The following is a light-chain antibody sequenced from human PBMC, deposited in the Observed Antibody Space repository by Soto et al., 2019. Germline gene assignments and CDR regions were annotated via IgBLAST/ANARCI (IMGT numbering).Light chain of an antibody. CDR3: RPYAT. Sequence: DIQMTQSPSTLSASVGDRVTITCRASQSISSWLAWYQQKPGKAPKLLIYKASSLESGVPSRFSGSGSGTEFTLTISSLQPDYFATYYCRPYATFGQGTKLEIK. CDR1: QSISSW. V-gene: IGKV1-5*03. J-gene: IGKJ2*01. CDR2: KAS.